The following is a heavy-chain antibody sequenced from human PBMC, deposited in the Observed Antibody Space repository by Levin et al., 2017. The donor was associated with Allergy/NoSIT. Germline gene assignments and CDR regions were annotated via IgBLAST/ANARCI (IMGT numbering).Heavy chain of an antibody. V-gene: IGHV1-2*02. CDR1: GYTFTGYY. J-gene: IGHJ5*02. CDR3: ARGPPRLTDNWFDP. CDR2: INPNSGDT. D-gene: IGHD2-21*01. Sequence: GGSLRLSCKTSGYTFTGYYMFWVRQAPGQGLEWMGWINPNSGDTNYAQKFQGRVTMTRDTSISTAYMELNRLTSDDTAVYYCARGPPRLTDNWFDPWGQGTLVTVSS.